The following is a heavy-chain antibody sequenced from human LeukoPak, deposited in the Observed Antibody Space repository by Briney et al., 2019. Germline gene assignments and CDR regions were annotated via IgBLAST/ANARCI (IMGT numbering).Heavy chain of an antibody. Sequence: LTGGSLRLSCAVSGFTFSNYWMHWVRQTPGKGLEWFSGINWNGGSTGYADSVKGRFTISRDNAKYSLYLEMNSLRAEDTALYHCARGGYGSGSYYYYYYYMDVWGKGTTVTVSS. D-gene: IGHD3-10*01. V-gene: IGHV3-20*01. CDR1: GFTFSNYW. CDR3: ARGGYGSGSYYYYYYYMDV. J-gene: IGHJ6*03. CDR2: INWNGGST.